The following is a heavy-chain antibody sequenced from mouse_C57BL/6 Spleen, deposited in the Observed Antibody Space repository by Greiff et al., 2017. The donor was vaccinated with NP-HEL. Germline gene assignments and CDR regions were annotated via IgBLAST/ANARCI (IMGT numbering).Heavy chain of an antibody. CDR2: IYPRSGNT. J-gene: IGHJ2*01. CDR3: ASKSLITTVVATSYYFDY. Sequence: VQLQQSGAELARPGASVKLSCKASGYTFTSYGISWVKQRTGQGLEWIGEIYPRSGNTYYNEKFKGKATLTADKSSSTAYMELRSLTSEDSAVYFCASKSLITTVVATSYYFDYWGQGTTLTVSS. D-gene: IGHD1-1*01. V-gene: IGHV1-81*01. CDR1: GYTFTSYG.